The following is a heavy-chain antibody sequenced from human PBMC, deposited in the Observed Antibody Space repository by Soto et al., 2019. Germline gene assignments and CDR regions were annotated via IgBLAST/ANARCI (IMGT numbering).Heavy chain of an antibody. V-gene: IGHV4-34*01. CDR2: INHSGST. CDR1: GGSFTGYY. CDR3: ARHTPAISISDH. D-gene: IGHD2-15*01. Sequence: TSETLSLTCAVYGGSFTGYYWSWIRQPPGKGLEWIGEINHSGSTNYNPSLKSRVTISVDTSKNQFSLMLSSVTAADTAVYYCARHTPAISISDHWGQGTLVTVSS. J-gene: IGHJ4*02.